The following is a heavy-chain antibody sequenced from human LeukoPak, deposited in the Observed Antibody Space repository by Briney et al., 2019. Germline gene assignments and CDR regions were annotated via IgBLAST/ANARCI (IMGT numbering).Heavy chain of an antibody. J-gene: IGHJ4*02. CDR2: INWNGGST. Sequence: GGSLRLSCAASGFTFDDYGMSWVRQAPGKGLEWVSGINWNGGSTGYADSVKGRFTISRDNAKNSLYLQMNSLRAEDTALYHSARSQFGEYYFDYWGQGTLVTVSS. CDR3: ARSQFGEYYFDY. V-gene: IGHV3-20*01. CDR1: GFTFDDYG. D-gene: IGHD3-10*01.